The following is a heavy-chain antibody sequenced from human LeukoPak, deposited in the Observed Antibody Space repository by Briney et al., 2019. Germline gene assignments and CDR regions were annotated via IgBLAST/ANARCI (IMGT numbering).Heavy chain of an antibody. J-gene: IGHJ5*02. CDR3: ARDSLNWNGRFDP. CDR2: IYYSGST. V-gene: IGHV4-39*07. D-gene: IGHD1-20*01. Sequence: SETLSLTCTVSGGSISSSSYYWGWIRQPPGKGLEWIGSIYYSGSTYYNPSLKSRVTISVDTSKNQFSLKLSSVTAADTAVYYCARDSLNWNGRFDPWGQGTLVTVSS. CDR1: GGSISSSSYY.